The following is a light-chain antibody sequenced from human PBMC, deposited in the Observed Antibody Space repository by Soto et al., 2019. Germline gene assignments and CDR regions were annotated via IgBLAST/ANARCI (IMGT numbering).Light chain of an antibody. CDR2: TTS. CDR3: QQANNFPLT. V-gene: IGKV1D-12*01. J-gene: IGKJ4*01. CDR1: QGINNW. Sequence: DIQMTQSPSSVSASVGDRVTITCRASQGINNWLAWYQQKPGKAPKLLIYTTSSLQSGVPSRFSGSGSGTDFTLTITRLQPEDVATYYCQQANNFPLTFGGGTKVEIK.